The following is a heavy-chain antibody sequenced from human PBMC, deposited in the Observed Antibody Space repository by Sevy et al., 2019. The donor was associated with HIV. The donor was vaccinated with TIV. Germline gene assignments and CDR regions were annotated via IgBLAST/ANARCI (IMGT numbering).Heavy chain of an antibody. CDR1: GITFSSYA. J-gene: IGHJ4*02. D-gene: IGHD3-3*01. Sequence: GGSLRLSCAVSGITFSSYAVTWVRQAPGKGLEWVSSISHTGYNIYYADSVRGRFTISRDNSKSTLYLHMSSLRAEDTAVYYCAGRKVGDFWSGSLRGPWAGGPLFDYWGQGTLVTVSS. V-gene: IGHV3-23*01. CDR2: ISHTGYNI. CDR3: AGRKVGDFWSGSLRGPWAGGPLFDY.